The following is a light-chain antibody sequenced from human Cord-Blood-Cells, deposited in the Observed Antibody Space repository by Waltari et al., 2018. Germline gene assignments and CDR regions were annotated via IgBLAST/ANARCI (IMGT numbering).Light chain of an antibody. CDR3: QQSYSTLALT. J-gene: IGKJ4*01. CDR2: AAS. V-gene: IGKV1-39*01. CDR1: QSLSSY. Sequence: DIQMTQSPSSLSASVGDRVTITCRASQSLSSYLNWYQQKPGKAPKLLNYAASSLQSGVPSRFSGSGSGTDFTLTISSLQPEDFATYYCQQSYSTLALTFGGGTKVEIK.